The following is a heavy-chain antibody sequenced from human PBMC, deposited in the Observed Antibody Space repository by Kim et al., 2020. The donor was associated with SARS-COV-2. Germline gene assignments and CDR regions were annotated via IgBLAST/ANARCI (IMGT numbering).Heavy chain of an antibody. Sequence: NYTPSLKSRVTISVDTSKNQCSLKLSSVTAADTAVYYCARAGWGPNWFDPWGQGTLVTVSS. CDR3: ARAGWGPNWFDP. V-gene: IGHV4-59*01. J-gene: IGHJ5*02. D-gene: IGHD6-19*01.